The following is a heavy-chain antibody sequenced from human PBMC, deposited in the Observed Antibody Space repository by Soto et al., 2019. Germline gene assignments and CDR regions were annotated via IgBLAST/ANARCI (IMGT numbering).Heavy chain of an antibody. V-gene: IGHV3-23*01. CDR1: GFTFSSYA. J-gene: IGHJ6*02. CDR2: ISSSGSST. Sequence: PGGSLRLSCAASGFTFSSYAMSWVRQAPGKGLEWVSAISSSGSSTYYADSVKGRFTISRDNAKNSLYLQMNSLRVEDTAVYYCARDSFHCSGGSCYSEPYYYYGMDVWGPGTTVTVSS. D-gene: IGHD2-15*01. CDR3: ARDSFHCSGGSCYSEPYYYYGMDV.